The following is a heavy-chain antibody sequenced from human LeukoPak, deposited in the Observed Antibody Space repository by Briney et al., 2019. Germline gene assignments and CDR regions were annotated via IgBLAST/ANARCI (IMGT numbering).Heavy chain of an antibody. CDR2: ISGRGGST. J-gene: IGHJ5*02. CDR3: GSSYGSGSYYNFGNWFDP. CDR1: GFTFSSYA. V-gene: IGHV3-23*01. Sequence: GGSLRLSCAASGFTFSSYAMSWVRQAPGKGLNWVSAISGRGGSTYYADSVKGRFTISRDNSKNTLYLQMNSLRAEDTAVYYCGSSYGSGSYYNFGNWFDPWGQGTLVTVSS. D-gene: IGHD3-10*01.